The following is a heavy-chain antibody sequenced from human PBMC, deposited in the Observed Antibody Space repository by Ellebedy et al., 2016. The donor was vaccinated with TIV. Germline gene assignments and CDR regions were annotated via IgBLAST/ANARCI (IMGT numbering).Heavy chain of an antibody. V-gene: IGHV1-3*01. CDR1: GYIVTNHA. Sequence: AASVKVSCKASGYIVTNHAVHWVRQAPGQSFEWMGWINPANGETRYSHKFLGRVTITSDTSATTVYMELSSLRSEDTAVYFCARDKPGGDNWFDPWGQGTLVTVSS. CDR3: ARDKPGGDNWFDP. J-gene: IGHJ5*02. D-gene: IGHD3-16*01. CDR2: INPANGET.